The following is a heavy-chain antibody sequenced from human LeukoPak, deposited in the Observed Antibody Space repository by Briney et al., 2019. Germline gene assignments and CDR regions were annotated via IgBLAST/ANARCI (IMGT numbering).Heavy chain of an antibody. CDR3: ATIPGYSSGWYRGYDY. CDR1: GFTFSSYS. Sequence: PGGSLRLSCAASGFTFSSYSMNWVRQAPGKGLEWVSSISSSSSYIYYADSVKGRFTISRDNAKNSLYLQMNSLRAEDTAVYYCATIPGYSSGWYRGYDYWGQGTLVTVSS. CDR2: ISSSSSYI. J-gene: IGHJ4*02. V-gene: IGHV3-21*01. D-gene: IGHD6-19*01.